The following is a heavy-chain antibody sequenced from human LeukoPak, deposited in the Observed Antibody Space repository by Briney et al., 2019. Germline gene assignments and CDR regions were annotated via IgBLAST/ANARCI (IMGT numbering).Heavy chain of an antibody. J-gene: IGHJ4*02. CDR3: ARDWAEWLRSGDYFDY. Sequence: PGGSLRLSCAASGFTFSSYAMSWVRQAPGKGLEWVSAISGSGGSTYYADSVKGRFTISRDNSKNTLYLQMNSLRAEDTAVYYCARDWAEWLRSGDYFDYWGQGTLVTVSS. V-gene: IGHV3-23*01. D-gene: IGHD5-12*01. CDR2: ISGSGGST. CDR1: GFTFSSYA.